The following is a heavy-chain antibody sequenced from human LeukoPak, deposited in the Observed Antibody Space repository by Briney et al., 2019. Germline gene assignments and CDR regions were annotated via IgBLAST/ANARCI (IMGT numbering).Heavy chain of an antibody. V-gene: IGHV1-8*01. J-gene: IGHJ6*03. Sequence: ASVKFSCKASGDTFTSYDINWGRQATGQGLEWMGWINPNSVNTDYAQKFHGRVTMTRDTSISTAYTELSSLRSEDTAVYYCARRTYGSGQNYYMDVWGKGTTVTISS. D-gene: IGHD3-10*01. CDR3: ARRTYGSGQNYYMDV. CDR1: GDTFTSYD. CDR2: INPNSVNT.